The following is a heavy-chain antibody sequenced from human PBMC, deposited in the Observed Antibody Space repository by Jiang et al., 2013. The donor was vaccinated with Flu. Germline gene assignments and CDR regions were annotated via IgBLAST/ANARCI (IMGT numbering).Heavy chain of an antibody. CDR1: GYSISSGYY. CDR2: IYHSGST. Sequence: LTCAVSGYSISSGYYWGWIRQAPRKGLEWIGSIYHSGSTYYNPSLKSRVTISVDTSKNQFSLKLSSVTAADTAVYYCARDVVDTAMGTSALYYYYMDVWGKGTTVTVSS. J-gene: IGHJ6*03. V-gene: IGHV4-38-2*02. D-gene: IGHD5-18*01. CDR3: ARDVVDTAMGTSALYYYYMDV.